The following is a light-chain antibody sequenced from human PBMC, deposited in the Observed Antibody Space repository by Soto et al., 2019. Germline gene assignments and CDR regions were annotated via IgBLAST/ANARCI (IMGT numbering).Light chain of an antibody. CDR3: QQYAGSPRT. Sequence: EIVMTQSPATLSVSPGERVTLSCRASQSVFSSLAWYQQKPGQAPRLLIYGAATRATGIPARFSGSGSGTEITLTISSLQSEDFAVYFCQQYAGSPRTFGQGTKVEIK. J-gene: IGKJ1*01. V-gene: IGKV3-15*01. CDR1: QSVFSS. CDR2: GAA.